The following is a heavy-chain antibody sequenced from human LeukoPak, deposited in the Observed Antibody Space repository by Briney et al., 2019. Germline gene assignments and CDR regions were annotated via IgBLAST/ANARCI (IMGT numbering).Heavy chain of an antibody. CDR1: GYTFTGYY. D-gene: IGHD3-9*01. J-gene: IGHJ3*02. CDR3: AKDPRDISTGNYDEFDI. Sequence: GASVKVSCKASGYTFTGYYMHWVRQAPGQGLEWLGIINPSLHIPIYAQTSQGRVTMTTDMSTSTFYMELSNLVSEDTAVYYCAKDPRDISTGNYDEFDIWGQGTMVTVSS. CDR2: INPSLHIP. V-gene: IGHV1-46*01.